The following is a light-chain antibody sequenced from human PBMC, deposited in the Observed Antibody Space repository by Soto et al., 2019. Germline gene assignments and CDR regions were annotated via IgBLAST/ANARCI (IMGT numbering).Light chain of an antibody. V-gene: IGKV3-11*01. CDR3: QQRGNWPWT. Sequence: EIVLTQSPATLSLSHGERATLSCRASQSVSSYLAWHQQKPGQAPRLLIYDASNRATGIPARFSGSGSGTDFTLTISSLEPEDFAVYYCQQRGNWPWTFGQGTKVAI. CDR2: DAS. CDR1: QSVSSY. J-gene: IGKJ1*01.